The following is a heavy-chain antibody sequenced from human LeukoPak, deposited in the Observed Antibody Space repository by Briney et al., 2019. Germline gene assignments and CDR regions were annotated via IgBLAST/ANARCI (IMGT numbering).Heavy chain of an antibody. CDR3: ARGTGRRYSSSWYGD. J-gene: IGHJ4*02. CDR2: INHSGST. CDR1: GGSFSGYY. V-gene: IGHV4-34*01. D-gene: IGHD6-13*01. Sequence: SETLSLTCAVYGGSFSGYYWSWIRQPPGKGLEWIGEINHSGSTNYNPSLKSRVTISVDTSKNQFSLKLSSVTAADTAVYYCARGTGRRYSSSWYGDGGQGTLVTVSS.